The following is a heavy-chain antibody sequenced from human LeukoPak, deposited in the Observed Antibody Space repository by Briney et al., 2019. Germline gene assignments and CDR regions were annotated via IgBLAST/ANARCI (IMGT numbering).Heavy chain of an antibody. V-gene: IGHV3-53*01. CDR3: ARDRSYYFDY. CDR2: IYSDGNI. J-gene: IGHJ4*02. Sequence: GGSLRLSCAASGFTFSSYAMSWVRQAPGKGLEWVSLIYSDGNIDYADSVKGRFTISRDKAQNTLFLEMNNLRVEDTAVYYCARDRSYYFDYWGQGTLVTVSS. CDR1: GFTFSSYA.